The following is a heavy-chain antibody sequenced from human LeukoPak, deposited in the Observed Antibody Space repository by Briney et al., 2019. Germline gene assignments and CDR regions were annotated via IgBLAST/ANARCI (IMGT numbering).Heavy chain of an antibody. J-gene: IGHJ4*02. V-gene: IGHV4-59*01. CDR2: IYYSGST. CDR1: GGSIRSYY. Sequence: SETLSLTCPVSGGSIRSYYWSWIRQPPGKGLGWIGYIYYSGSTNYNPSLKSRVTISVDTSKNQFSLKLSSVTAADTAVYYCARVPVAGRTFDYWGQGTLVTVSS. CDR3: ARVPVAGRTFDY. D-gene: IGHD6-19*01.